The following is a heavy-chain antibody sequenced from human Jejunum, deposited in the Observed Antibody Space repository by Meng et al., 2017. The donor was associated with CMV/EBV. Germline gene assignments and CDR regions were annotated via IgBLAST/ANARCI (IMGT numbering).Heavy chain of an antibody. V-gene: IGHV1-18*01. CDR1: GYSLNTYD. D-gene: IGHD5-12*01. CDR3: ARGGYNSSPDY. Sequence: SCKASGYSLNTYDITWVRQAPGQGLEWVAWISAYSGNTESAQKFQDRVTLTIETSTSTAYLELTNLGSDDTAVYYCARGGYNSSPDYWGQGTLVTVSS. J-gene: IGHJ4*02. CDR2: ISAYSGNT.